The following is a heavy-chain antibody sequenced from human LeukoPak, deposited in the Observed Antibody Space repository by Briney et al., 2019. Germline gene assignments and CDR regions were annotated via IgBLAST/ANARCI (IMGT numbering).Heavy chain of an antibody. V-gene: IGHV3-23*01. J-gene: IGHJ3*02. CDR3: ARDAAGAVRGLDI. CDR2: ISESGDAT. D-gene: IGHD6-19*01. CDR1: GFIFRSYA. Sequence: GGSLRLSCAASGFIFRSYAMSWVRQAPGKGLEWVSAISESGDATYYADSVKGRFTISRDNAKNSLYLQMNSLRAEDTAVYYCARDAAGAVRGLDIWGQGTMVTVSS.